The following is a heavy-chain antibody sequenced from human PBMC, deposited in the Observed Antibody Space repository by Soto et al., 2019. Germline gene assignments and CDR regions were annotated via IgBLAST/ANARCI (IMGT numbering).Heavy chain of an antibody. CDR2: ISYDGSNK. CDR3: ATTTGDGYYDYVWGNFDY. D-gene: IGHD3-16*01. J-gene: IGHJ4*02. Sequence: QVQLVESGGGVVQPGRSLRLSCAASGFTFSSYGMHWVRQAPGKGLEWVAVISYDGSNKYYADSVKGRFTISRDNSKNTLYLQMNSLRAEDTAVYYCATTTGDGYYDYVWGNFDYWGQGTLVTVSS. V-gene: IGHV3-30*03. CDR1: GFTFSSYG.